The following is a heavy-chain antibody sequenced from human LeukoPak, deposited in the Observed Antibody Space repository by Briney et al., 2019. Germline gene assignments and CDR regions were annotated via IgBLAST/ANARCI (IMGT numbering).Heavy chain of an antibody. CDR3: ARVARCTSCFDVDY. Sequence: SETLSLTCTVSGGSISGDYWSWIRQPAGTGLEWSGRIYTSGSTIYNPSLKSRVTMSVDTSQNQFSLRPKSVTAADTAVYYCARVARCTSCFDVDYWGQGTLVTVSS. J-gene: IGHJ4*02. CDR1: GGSISGDY. V-gene: IGHV4-4*07. CDR2: IYTSGST. D-gene: IGHD2-2*01.